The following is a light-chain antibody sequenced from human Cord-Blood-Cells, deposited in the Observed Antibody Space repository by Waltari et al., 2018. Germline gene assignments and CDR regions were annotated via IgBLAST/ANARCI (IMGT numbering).Light chain of an antibody. J-gene: IGLJ2*01. CDR1: KLGDKY. V-gene: IGLV3-1*01. CDR3: QAWDSSTDVV. Sequence: SYELTQPPSVSVSPGQTASITCSGDKLGDKYACWYQQKTGQSPVLVIYQDSKRPSGIPELFSGSNSGNTATLTISGTQAMDEADYYCQAWDSSTDVVFGGGTKLTVL. CDR2: QDS.